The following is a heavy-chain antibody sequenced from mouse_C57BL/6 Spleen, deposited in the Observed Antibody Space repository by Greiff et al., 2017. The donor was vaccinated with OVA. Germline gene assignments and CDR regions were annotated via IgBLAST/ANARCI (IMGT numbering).Heavy chain of an antibody. J-gene: IGHJ2*01. D-gene: IGHD2-1*01. CDR3: ARSIYYGNLDY. CDR1: GYTFTSYW. V-gene: IGHV1-69*01. CDR2: IDPSDSYT. Sequence: QVHVKQPGAELVMPGASVKLSCKASGYTFTSYWMHWVKQRPGQGLEWIGEIDPSDSYTNYNQKFKGKSTLTVDKSSSTAYMQLSSLTSEDSAVYYCARSIYYGNLDYWGQGTTLTVSS.